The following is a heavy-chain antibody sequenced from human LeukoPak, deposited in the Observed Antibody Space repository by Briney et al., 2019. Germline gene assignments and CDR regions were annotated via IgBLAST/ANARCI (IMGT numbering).Heavy chain of an antibody. CDR2: ISGSGGST. Sequence: GGSLRLSCAASGFTFSSYAMSWVRQAPGEGLEWVSAISGSGGSTYYADSVKGRFTISRDNSKNTLYLQMNSLRAEDTAVYYCAKELGMIVVEGPIDYWGQGTLVTVSS. CDR1: GFTFSSYA. D-gene: IGHD3-22*01. V-gene: IGHV3-23*01. J-gene: IGHJ4*02. CDR3: AKELGMIVVEGPIDY.